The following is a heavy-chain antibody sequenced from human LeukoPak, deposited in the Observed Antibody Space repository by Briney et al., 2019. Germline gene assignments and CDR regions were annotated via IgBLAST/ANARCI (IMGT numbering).Heavy chain of an antibody. J-gene: IGHJ4*02. D-gene: IGHD3-22*01. Sequence: GGSLRLSCAASGFTFSSYAMHWVRQAPGKGLEWVAVISYDGSNKYYADSVKGRFTISRDNSKNTLYLQMNSLRAEDTAVYYCARGRYSGDTSGYYYTYFDYWGQGTLVTVSS. V-gene: IGHV3-30*04. CDR3: ARGRYSGDTSGYYYTYFDY. CDR2: ISYDGSNK. CDR1: GFTFSSYA.